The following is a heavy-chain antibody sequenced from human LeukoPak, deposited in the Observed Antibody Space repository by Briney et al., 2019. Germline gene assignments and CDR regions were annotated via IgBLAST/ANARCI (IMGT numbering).Heavy chain of an antibody. V-gene: IGHV4-59*08. J-gene: IGHJ2*01. D-gene: IGHD2-15*01. CDR2: IYYSGRT. CDR3: ARGYCSGGTCYGYFDL. CDR1: GGSISSYS. Sequence: SETLSLTCTVSGGSISSYSWSWIRQPPGKGLEWIGYIYYSGRTNYNTSLKSRVTISVDTSMNQFSLKLSSVTAADTAVYYCARGYCSGGTCYGYFDLWGRGTLVTVSS.